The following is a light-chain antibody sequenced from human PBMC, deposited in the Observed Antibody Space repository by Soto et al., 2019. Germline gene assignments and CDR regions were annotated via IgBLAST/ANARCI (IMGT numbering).Light chain of an antibody. CDR2: AAS. CDR3: QQYYSYPRT. Sequence: AIRMTQSPSSFSASTGDRVTITCRASQGISSYLAWYQQKPGKAPKLLIYAASTLQGGVPSRFSGSGSGTGFTLTISCLQSEDFATYYCQQYYSYPRTFGQGTKVEIK. J-gene: IGKJ1*01. CDR1: QGISSY. V-gene: IGKV1-8*01.